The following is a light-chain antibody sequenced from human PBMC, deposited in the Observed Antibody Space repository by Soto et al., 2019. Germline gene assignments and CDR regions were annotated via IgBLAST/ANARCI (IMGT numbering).Light chain of an antibody. CDR3: QQYNTYAS. CDR1: QNIRNL. J-gene: IGKJ5*01. V-gene: IGKV1-5*01. Sequence: DIQLKQSPSTLSAAVGDSVTITFRASQNIRNLLAWYQQKPGKAPKPLIYDASTLKTGVPTRFSGSGSGSEFNFTITGLQPDDFATYCCQQYNTYASFGQGTRLEIK. CDR2: DAS.